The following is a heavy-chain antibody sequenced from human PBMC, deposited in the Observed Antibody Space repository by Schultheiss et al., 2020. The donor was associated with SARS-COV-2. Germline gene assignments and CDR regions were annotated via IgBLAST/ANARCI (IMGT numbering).Heavy chain of an antibody. CDR3: ARDQDYYDSSGYY. Sequence: SVKVSCKASGYTFTGYYMHWVRQAPGQGLEWMGGIIPIFGTANYAQKFQGRVTITADKSTSTAYMELSSLRSDDTAVYYCARDQDYYDSSGYYWGQGTLVTVSS. D-gene: IGHD3-22*01. CDR1: GYTFTGYY. J-gene: IGHJ4*02. V-gene: IGHV1-69*06. CDR2: IIPIFGTA.